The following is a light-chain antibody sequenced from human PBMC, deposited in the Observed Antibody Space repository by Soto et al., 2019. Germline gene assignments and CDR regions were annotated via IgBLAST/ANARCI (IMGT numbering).Light chain of an antibody. V-gene: IGKV3-11*01. CDR2: DAS. J-gene: IGKJ5*01. Sequence: DIVSTRSPAPLSLSPGQRATLSCRASQSVKTFLVWYQHRPGQAPRVLIYDASHRASGIPARFSGSGSGTDCTLTINRLEPEDVAVYYCQQYANSPITLGQGTRLEIK. CDR3: QQYANSPIT. CDR1: QSVKTF.